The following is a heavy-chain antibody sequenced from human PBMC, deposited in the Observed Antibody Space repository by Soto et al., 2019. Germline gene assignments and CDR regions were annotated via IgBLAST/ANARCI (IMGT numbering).Heavy chain of an antibody. CDR3: ARDSVVVPAAIVAEGFDY. V-gene: IGHV3-48*01. CDR2: ISSSSSTI. CDR1: GFTFSSYS. D-gene: IGHD2-2*02. J-gene: IGHJ4*02. Sequence: EVQLVESGGGLVQPGGSLRLSCAASGFTFSSYSMNWVRQAPGKGLEWVSYISSSSSTIYYADSVKGRFTISRDNAKNSLYLQMNSLRAEDTAVYYCARDSVVVPAAIVAEGFDYWGQGTLVTVSS.